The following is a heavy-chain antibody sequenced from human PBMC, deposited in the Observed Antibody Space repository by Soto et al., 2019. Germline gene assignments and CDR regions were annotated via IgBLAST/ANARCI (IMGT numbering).Heavy chain of an antibody. Sequence: QVQLQESGPGLVKPSETLSLICIVSSGSISNYNWSWVRQPPGKGLEWMGYIYYSGGTRYNPSLKSRVTISVDTSKNQFSLKLSSVIAADTGVYYCARSGSSDHDDAFDIWGQGTMVTVSS. J-gene: IGHJ3*02. V-gene: IGHV4-59*01. CDR3: ARSGSSDHDDAFDI. CDR2: IYYSGGT. D-gene: IGHD3-22*01. CDR1: SGSISNYN.